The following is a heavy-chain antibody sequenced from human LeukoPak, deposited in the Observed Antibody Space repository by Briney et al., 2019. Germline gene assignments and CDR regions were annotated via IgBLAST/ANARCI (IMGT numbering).Heavy chain of an antibody. CDR2: ISRSGGAT. CDR3: AKCGTTCYANAFYI. V-gene: IGHV3-23*01. D-gene: IGHD2-2*01. Sequence: GWSLRLSCEVSGFTFSTYWMTWVRQAPGKGLEWGSAISRSGGATEYADSVKGRFTISRDNSKNTLYMQMNSLRAEDAAVYYCAKCGTTCYANAFYIWGQGTMVTVSS. CDR1: GFTFSTYW. J-gene: IGHJ3*02.